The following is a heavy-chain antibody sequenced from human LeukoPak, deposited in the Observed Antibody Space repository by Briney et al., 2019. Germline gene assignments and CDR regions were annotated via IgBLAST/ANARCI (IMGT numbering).Heavy chain of an antibody. D-gene: IGHD6-13*01. Sequence: GGSLRLSCAASGFTFSSYWMSWVRQAPGKGLEWVANIKQDGSEKYYVDSVKGRFTISRDNAKNSLYLQMNSLRAEDTAVYYCARVLDGAAAGSTPYYFDYWGQGTLVTVSS. V-gene: IGHV3-7*01. J-gene: IGHJ4*02. CDR3: ARVLDGAAAGSTPYYFDY. CDR1: GFTFSSYW. CDR2: IKQDGSEK.